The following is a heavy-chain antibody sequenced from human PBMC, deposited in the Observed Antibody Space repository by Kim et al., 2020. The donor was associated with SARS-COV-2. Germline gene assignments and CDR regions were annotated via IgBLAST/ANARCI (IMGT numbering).Heavy chain of an antibody. J-gene: IGHJ4*02. CDR3: AKDLRSDYGDQLGD. CDR2: INNSGYRT. V-gene: IGHV3-23*01. Sequence: GGSLRLSCAASGITFSRYAMTWVRHAPGKGLEWVSGINNSGYRTYYADSVKGRFTISRDNSKDTLYLQMNGLRAEDTAVYYCAKDLRSDYGDQLGDWGQGTLVTVSS. CDR1: GITFSRYA. D-gene: IGHD4-17*01.